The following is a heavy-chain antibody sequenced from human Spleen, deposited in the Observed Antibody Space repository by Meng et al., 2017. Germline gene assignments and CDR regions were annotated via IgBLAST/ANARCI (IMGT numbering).Heavy chain of an antibody. CDR1: GDTFSVYT. CDR3: AREMGGQRGYYYGMDV. J-gene: IGHJ6*02. CDR2: IIPIFGTA. Sequence: SVKVSCKASGDTFSVYTISWVRQAPGQGLEWMGGIIPIFGTANYAQKFQGRVTITTDESTSTAYMELSSLRSEDTAVYYCAREMGGQRGYYYGMDVWGQGTTVTVSS. D-gene: IGHD3-16*01. V-gene: IGHV1-69*05.